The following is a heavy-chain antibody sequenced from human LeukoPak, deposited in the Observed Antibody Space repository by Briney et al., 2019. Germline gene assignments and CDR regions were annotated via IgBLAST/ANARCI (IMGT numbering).Heavy chain of an antibody. CDR1: GYTFTGYY. CDR3: ARGEYSSTIYYYYYYMDV. J-gene: IGHJ6*03. V-gene: IGHV1-2*02. CDR2: INPNSGGT. D-gene: IGHD6-6*01. Sequence: ASVKVSCKASGYTFTGYYMHWVRQAPGQGLEWMGWINPNSGGTNYAQKFQGRVTMTRDTSISTAYMELSRLRSDDTAVYYCARGEYSSTIYYYYYYMDVWGKGTTVTVSS.